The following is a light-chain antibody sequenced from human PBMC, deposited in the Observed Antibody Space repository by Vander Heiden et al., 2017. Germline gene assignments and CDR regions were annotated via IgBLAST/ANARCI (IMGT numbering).Light chain of an antibody. J-gene: IGKJ5*01. CDR1: QSISSY. CDR2: SAS. Sequence: DIQMTQSPSSLSASVGDRVTITCLASQSISSYLNWYQQKPGKAPKLLIYSASSLQSGVPSRFSGSGSGTDFTLTISRLQPEDFATYYCQQSDSTPITFGQGTRLEIK. CDR3: QQSDSTPIT. V-gene: IGKV1-39*01.